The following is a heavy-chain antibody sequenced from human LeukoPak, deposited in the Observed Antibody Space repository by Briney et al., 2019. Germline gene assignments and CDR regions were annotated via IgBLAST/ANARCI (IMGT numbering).Heavy chain of an antibody. V-gene: IGHV1-24*01. J-gene: IGHJ6*02. D-gene: IGHD6-19*01. CDR2: FDPEDGET. CDR1: GYTLTELS. CDR3: ATEGYSSGSTDYYYGMDV. Sequence: ASVKVSCKVSGYTLTELSMHWVRQAPGKGLEWMGGFDPEDGETIYAQKFQGRVTMTEDTSTDTAYMELSSLRSEDTAVYYCATEGYSSGSTDYYYGMDVWGQGTTVTVSS.